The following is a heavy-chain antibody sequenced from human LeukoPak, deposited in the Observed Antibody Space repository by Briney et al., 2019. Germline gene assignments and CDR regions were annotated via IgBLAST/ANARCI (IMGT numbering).Heavy chain of an antibody. D-gene: IGHD3-10*01. CDR2: IIPIFGTA. V-gene: IGHV1-69*05. Sequence: ASVKVSCKASGYTFTSYGISWVRQAPGQGLEWMGGIIPIFGTANYAQKFQGRVTITTDESTSTAYMELSSLRSEDTAVYYCASSYGSGSYYQPYYYYYYMDVWGKGTTVTVSS. CDR1: GYTFTSYG. J-gene: IGHJ6*03. CDR3: ASSYGSGSYYQPYYYYYYMDV.